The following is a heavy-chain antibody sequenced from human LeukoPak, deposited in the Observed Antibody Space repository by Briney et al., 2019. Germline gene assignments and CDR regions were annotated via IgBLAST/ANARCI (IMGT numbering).Heavy chain of an antibody. CDR1: GGSISTHY. V-gene: IGHV4-59*11. D-gene: IGHD5-24*01. J-gene: IGHJ3*02. CDR3: ARVGGMTTINNDAFDI. CDR2: FYNTGTT. Sequence: SETLSLTCTVSGGSISTHYWSWIRQPPGKGLEWIGYFYNTGTTNYNPSLKSRVTISLDTSKNQFSLKLTSVTAADTAIYYCARVGGMTTINNDAFDIWGQGTMVTVSS.